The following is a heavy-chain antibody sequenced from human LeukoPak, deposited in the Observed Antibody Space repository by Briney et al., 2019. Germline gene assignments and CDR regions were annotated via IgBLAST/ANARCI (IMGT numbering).Heavy chain of an antibody. CDR1: GFTFGDYA. V-gene: IGHV3-49*04. D-gene: IGHD6-13*01. CDR2: IRSKAYGGTT. J-gene: IGHJ4*02. CDR3: SSRAARGYSSSWPGY. Sequence: KTGGSLRLSCTASGFTFGDYAVSWVRQAPGKGLEWVGFIRSKAYGGTTEYAASVKGRFIISRDGSKRIAYLQMNSLKTEDTAVYYCSSRAARGYSSSWPGYWGQGTLVTVSS.